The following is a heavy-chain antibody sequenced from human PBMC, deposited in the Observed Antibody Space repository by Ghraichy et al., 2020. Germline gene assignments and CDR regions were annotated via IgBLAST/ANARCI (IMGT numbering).Heavy chain of an antibody. D-gene: IGHD2-15*01. V-gene: IGHV6-1*01. J-gene: IGHJ6*02. CDR1: GDSVSSNSAA. CDR2: TYYRSKWYN. Sequence: SQTLSLTCAISGDSVSSNSAAWNWIRQSPSRGLEWLGRTYYRSKWYNDYAVSVKSRITINPDTSKNQFSLQLNSVTPEDTAVYYCARSAVVVAANLYYYYYGMDVWGQGTTVTVSS. CDR3: ARSAVVVAANLYYYYYGMDV.